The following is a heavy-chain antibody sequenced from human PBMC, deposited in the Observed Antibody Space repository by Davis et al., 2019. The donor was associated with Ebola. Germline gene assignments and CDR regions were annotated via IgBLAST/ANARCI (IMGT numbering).Heavy chain of an antibody. CDR3: ARQGYYGSEWFDP. V-gene: IGHV4-39*01. CDR1: GGSISSSSYY. Sequence: SETLSLTCTVSGGSISSSSYYWGWTRQPPGKGPEWIGSIYYSGSTYYNPSLKSRVTISVDTSKNQFSLKLSSVTAADTAVYYCARQGYYGSEWFDPWGQGTLVTVSS. J-gene: IGHJ5*02. D-gene: IGHD3-10*01. CDR2: IYYSGST.